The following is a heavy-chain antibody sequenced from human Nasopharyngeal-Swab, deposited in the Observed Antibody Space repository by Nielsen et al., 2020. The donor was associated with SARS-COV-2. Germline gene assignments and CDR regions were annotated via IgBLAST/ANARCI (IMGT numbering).Heavy chain of an antibody. D-gene: IGHD1-26*01. V-gene: IGHV3-48*02. J-gene: IGHJ4*02. Sequence: GESLKISCAASEFTMSRNGMHWVRQAPGKGLEWVAYISSSSSTSYYADSVKGRFTISRDNPKNSLYLQMNSLRDEDTALYYCARDVAIVGATLENWGQGTLVTVSP. CDR1: EFTMSRNG. CDR2: ISSSSSTS. CDR3: ARDVAIVGATLEN.